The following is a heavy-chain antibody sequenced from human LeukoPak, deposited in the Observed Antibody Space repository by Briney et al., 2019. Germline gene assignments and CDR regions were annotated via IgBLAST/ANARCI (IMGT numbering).Heavy chain of an antibody. Sequence: SETLSLTCTVSGGSISSYYWSWIRQPPGKGLEWIGYIYYSGSTNYNPSLKSRVTISVDTSKNQFSLKLSPVTAADTAVYYCARDDSSGYYRYWGQGTLVTVSS. V-gene: IGHV4-59*01. CDR1: GGSISSYY. J-gene: IGHJ4*02. D-gene: IGHD3-22*01. CDR3: ARDDSSGYYRY. CDR2: IYYSGST.